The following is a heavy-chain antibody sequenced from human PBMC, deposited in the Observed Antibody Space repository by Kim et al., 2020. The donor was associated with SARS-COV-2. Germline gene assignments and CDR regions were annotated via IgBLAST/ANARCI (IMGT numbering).Heavy chain of an antibody. V-gene: IGHV3-7*01. J-gene: IGHJ4*02. CDR1: GFTFSSYW. CDR3: ARDGRLYDILTGYYRGGFDY. CDR2: IKQDGSEK. Sequence: GGSLRLSCAASGFTFSSYWMSWVRQAPGKGLEWVANIKQDGSEKYYVDSVKGRFTISRDNAKNSLYLQMNSLRAEDTAVYYCARDGRLYDILTGYYRGGFDYWGQGTLVTVSS. D-gene: IGHD3-9*01.